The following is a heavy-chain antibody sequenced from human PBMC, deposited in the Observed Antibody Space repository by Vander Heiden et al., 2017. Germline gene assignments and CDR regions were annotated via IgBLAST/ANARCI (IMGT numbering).Heavy chain of an antibody. CDR2: IYYSGST. Sequence: QVQLQESGPGLVKPSETLSLTCTVSGGSISSYYWSWIRQPPGKGLEWIGYIYYSGSTNYNPSLKSRVTISVDTSKNQFSLKMSSVTAADTAVYYCARVRTAWVIDYWGQGTLVTVSS. CDR1: GGSISSYY. D-gene: IGHD5-18*01. CDR3: ARVRTAWVIDY. J-gene: IGHJ4*02. V-gene: IGHV4-59*01.